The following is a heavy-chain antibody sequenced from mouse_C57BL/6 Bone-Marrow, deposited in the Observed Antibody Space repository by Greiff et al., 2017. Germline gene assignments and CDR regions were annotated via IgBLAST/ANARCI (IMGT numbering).Heavy chain of an antibody. D-gene: IGHD2-3*01. Sequence: VQLQQPGAELVMPGASVKLSCKASGYTFTSYWMHWVKQRPGQGLEWIGEFDPSDSYTNYNQKFKGKSTLTVDKSSSTAYMQLSSLTSEDSAVYYCAKGDGYRFAYWGQGTLVTVSA. V-gene: IGHV1-69*01. CDR1: GYTFTSYW. J-gene: IGHJ3*01. CDR3: AKGDGYRFAY. CDR2: FDPSDSYT.